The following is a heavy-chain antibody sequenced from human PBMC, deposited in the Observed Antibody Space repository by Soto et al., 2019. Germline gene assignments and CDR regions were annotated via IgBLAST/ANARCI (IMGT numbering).Heavy chain of an antibody. J-gene: IGHJ6*02. CDR2: ISYDGSNK. CDR1: GFTFSSYA. V-gene: IGHV3-30-3*01. CDR3: ARGVAVAGYYYYYGMDV. Sequence: QVQLVESGGGVVQPGRSLRLSCAASGFTFSSYAMHWVRQAPGKGLEWVAVISYDGSNKYYADSVKGRFTISRDNSKNTLYLEMSSLRAEDKAVYYCARGVAVAGYYYYYGMDVWGQGTTVTVSS. D-gene: IGHD6-19*01.